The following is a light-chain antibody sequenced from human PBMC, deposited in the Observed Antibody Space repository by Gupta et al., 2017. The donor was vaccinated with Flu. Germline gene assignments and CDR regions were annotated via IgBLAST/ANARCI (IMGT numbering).Light chain of an antibody. CDR3: QSFDTGLSGYV. Sequence: QSVPTQPPSVSGAPGQRVTISCAGGSSNIGANMVVHWYQQLPGTTPRLIIYDNKNRPSGVPDRFSGSKSGTPASLAITALQAEDEATDYCQSFDTGLSGYVFGTGTKVCVL. CDR1: SSNIGANMV. CDR2: DNK. V-gene: IGLV1-40*01. J-gene: IGLJ1*01.